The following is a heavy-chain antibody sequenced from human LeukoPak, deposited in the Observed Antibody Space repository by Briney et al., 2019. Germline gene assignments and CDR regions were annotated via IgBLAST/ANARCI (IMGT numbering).Heavy chain of an antibody. CDR2: IYTSGST. D-gene: IGHD2-15*01. CDR3: ARAPLMGYCSGGSCSSPNWFDP. V-gene: IGHV4-61*02. Sequence: SETLSLTCTVSGGSISSGSYYWSWIRQPAGKGLEWIGRIYTSGSTNYNPSLKSRVTISVDTSKNQFSLKLGSVTAADTAVYYCARAPLMGYCSGGSCSSPNWFDPWGQGTLVTVSS. J-gene: IGHJ5*02. CDR1: GGSISSGSYY.